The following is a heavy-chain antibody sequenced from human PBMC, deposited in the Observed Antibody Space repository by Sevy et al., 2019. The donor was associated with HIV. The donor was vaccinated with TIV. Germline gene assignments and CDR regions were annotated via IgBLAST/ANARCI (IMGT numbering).Heavy chain of an antibody. Sequence: ASVKVSCKASGYTFTTYGISWVRQAPGQGLEWMGWISAYNGNTNYAQKFQGRVTMTTETSTSTAYMELRSLRSDDTDVYYCVAYYDYIWAGWLDPGGQGTLVTVSS. D-gene: IGHD3-16*01. V-gene: IGHV1-18*01. CDR2: ISAYNGNT. CDR1: GYTFTTYG. J-gene: IGHJ5*02. CDR3: VAYYDYIWAGWLDP.